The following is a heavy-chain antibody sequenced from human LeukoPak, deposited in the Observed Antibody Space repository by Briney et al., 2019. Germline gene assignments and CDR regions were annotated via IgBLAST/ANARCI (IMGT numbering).Heavy chain of an antibody. J-gene: IGHJ6*03. Sequence: SVKVSCKASGGTFSSYAISWVRQAPGQGLEWMGGIIPIFGTANYAQKFQGRVTITTDESTSTAYMELSSLRPEDTAVYYCARWRFLEWGIYYYYYMDVWGKGTTVTVSS. CDR3: ARWRFLEWGIYYYYYMDV. D-gene: IGHD3-3*01. CDR1: GGTFSSYA. V-gene: IGHV1-69*05. CDR2: IIPIFGTA.